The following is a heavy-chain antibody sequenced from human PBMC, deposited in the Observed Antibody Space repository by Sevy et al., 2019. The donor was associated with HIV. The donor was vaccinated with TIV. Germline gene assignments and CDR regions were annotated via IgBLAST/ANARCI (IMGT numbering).Heavy chain of an antibody. V-gene: IGHV3-33*06. CDR2: IWYDGNNK. Sequence: GGCLRLSCAASGFTFSSYGMHWVRQAPGKGLEWVAGIWYDGNNKDYADSVKGRFTISRDNSKNTVYLQMNSLRAEDTAVYYCAKGIAAAGYYFDFWGQGTLVTVSS. CDR1: GFTFSSYG. J-gene: IGHJ4*02. D-gene: IGHD6-13*01. CDR3: AKGIAAAGYYFDF.